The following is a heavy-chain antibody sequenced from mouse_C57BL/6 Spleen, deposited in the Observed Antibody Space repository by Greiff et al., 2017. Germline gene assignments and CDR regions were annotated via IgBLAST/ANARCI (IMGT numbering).Heavy chain of an antibody. CDR1: GYAFSSYW. CDR3: AIGDYYGSSYGDDY. J-gene: IGHJ2*01. CDR2: IYPGDGDT. Sequence: VQVVESGAELVKPGASVKISCKASGYAFSSYWMNWVKQRPGKGLEWIGQIYPGDGDTTYNGKFKGKATLTADKSSSTAYMQLSSLTSEDSAVYFCAIGDYYGSSYGDDYWGQGTTLTVSS. D-gene: IGHD1-1*01. V-gene: IGHV1-80*01.